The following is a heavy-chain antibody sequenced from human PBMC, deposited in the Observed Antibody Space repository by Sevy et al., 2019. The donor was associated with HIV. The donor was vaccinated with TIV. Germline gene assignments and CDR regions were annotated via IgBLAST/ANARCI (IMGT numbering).Heavy chain of an antibody. CDR3: GRITPTTDVDY. CDR1: GFTFSDAW. CDR2: IKSKSAGGKT. V-gene: IGHV3-15*05. D-gene: IGHD1-7*01. J-gene: IGHJ4*02. Sequence: GGSLRLSCAASGFTFSDAWMNWVRLAPGKGLEWVGRIKSKSAGGKTDYAAPVKDRFTISRDDTKNTLYLQMNGLRTEYTAVYHCGRITPTTDVDYWGQGTLVTVSS.